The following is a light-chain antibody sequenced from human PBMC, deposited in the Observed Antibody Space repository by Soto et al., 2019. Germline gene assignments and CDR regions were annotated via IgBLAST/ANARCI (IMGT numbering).Light chain of an antibody. J-gene: IGLJ3*02. Sequence: QSVLTQPPSVSGAPGRRVTISCTGSSSNIGAPYGVHWYQQLPGTAPKLLIYGNNNRPSGVPDRFSGSQSGTSASLAITGLQAEDEADYFCCSYAGSYNLGVFGGGTKLTVL. V-gene: IGLV1-40*01. CDR1: SSNIGAPYG. CDR2: GNN. CDR3: CSYAGSYNLGV.